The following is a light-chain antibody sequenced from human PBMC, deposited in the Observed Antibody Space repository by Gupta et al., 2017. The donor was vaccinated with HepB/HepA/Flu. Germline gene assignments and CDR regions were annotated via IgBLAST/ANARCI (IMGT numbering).Light chain of an antibody. CDR3: RQDNSYPQT. V-gene: IGKV1-17*01. CDR2: AVS. CDR1: QVIRID. Sequence: DIQMTQSPSSLSASVGDRVTITCRASQVIRIDLGWYQQKPGKAPKRLIYAVSSLQSGVPSRFSGSGSGTEFTLTISSLQPEDFATYYCRQDNSYPQTFGEGTQLEIK. J-gene: IGKJ5*01.